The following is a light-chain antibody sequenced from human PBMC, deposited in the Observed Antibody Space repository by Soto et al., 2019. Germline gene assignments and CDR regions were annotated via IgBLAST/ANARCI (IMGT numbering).Light chain of an antibody. J-gene: IGKJ1*01. CDR1: QSLIYSNGKTY. CDR3: KKGTRS. V-gene: IGKV2-30*01. Sequence: VLLTQSPLTLPVTLGQPASISCRSSQSLIYSNGKTYLYGYQQRPGQVPRRITYEVCNRDFGDLERFSRSGTGLGNGCTLKIIRVEAEDDGGYYCKKGTRSLGQGTKVDIK. CDR2: EVC.